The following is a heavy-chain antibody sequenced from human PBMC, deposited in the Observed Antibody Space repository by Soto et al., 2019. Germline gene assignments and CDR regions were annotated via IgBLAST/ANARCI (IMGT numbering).Heavy chain of an antibody. CDR2: IIPIFGTA. Sequence: SVKVSCKASGGTSSSYAISWVRQAPGQGLEWMGGIIPIFGTANYAQKFQGRVTITADKSTSTAYMELSSLRSEDTAVYYCARGSGYDYGTGYYYGMDVWGQGTTVTVSS. CDR3: ARGSGYDYGTGYYYGMDV. J-gene: IGHJ6*02. CDR1: GGTSSSYA. D-gene: IGHD5-12*01. V-gene: IGHV1-69*06.